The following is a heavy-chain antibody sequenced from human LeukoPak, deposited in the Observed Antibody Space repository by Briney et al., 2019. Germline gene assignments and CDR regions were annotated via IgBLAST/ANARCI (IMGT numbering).Heavy chain of an antibody. CDR1: GYTFTNYA. Sequence: ASVKVSCKASGYTFTNYAFHWVRQAPGQRLEWLGWINAGNDDTKYSQKFQARVTITRGTSASTVYMELSSLTSDDTAVYYCARERWHCRGNDCYSVYYYGLDIWGQGTTVTVSS. CDR3: ARERWHCRGNDCYSVYYYGLDI. D-gene: IGHD2-15*01. V-gene: IGHV1-3*01. J-gene: IGHJ6*02. CDR2: INAGNDDT.